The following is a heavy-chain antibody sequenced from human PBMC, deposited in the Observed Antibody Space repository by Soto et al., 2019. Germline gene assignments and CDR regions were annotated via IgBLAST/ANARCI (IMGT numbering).Heavy chain of an antibody. V-gene: IGHV4-34*01. D-gene: IGHD2-2*01. J-gene: IGHJ6*02. CDR1: GGSFSGYY. Sequence: PSETLSLTCAVYGGSFSGYYWSWIRQPPGKGLEWIGEINHSGSTNYNQSLKSRVTIAGDTCKNEFSLKLSSVTAADTAVYYCALTGGQRYQLLLTRGMDVWRQGTTVTV. CDR2: INHSGST. CDR3: ALTGGQRYQLLLTRGMDV.